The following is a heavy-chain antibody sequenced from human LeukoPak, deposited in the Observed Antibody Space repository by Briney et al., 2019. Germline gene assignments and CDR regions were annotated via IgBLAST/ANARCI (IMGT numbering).Heavy chain of an antibody. D-gene: IGHD3-22*01. CDR1: GFTFSSYE. J-gene: IGHJ4*02. CDR3: ARASYYYDSSGYYYYFDY. V-gene: IGHV3-48*03. Sequence: GGSLRLSCAASGFTFSSYEVNWVRQAPGKGLEWVSYISSSGSTIYYADSVKGRFTISRDNAKNSLYLQMNSLRAEDTAVYYCARASYYYDSSGYYYYFDYWGQGTLVTVSS. CDR2: ISSSGSTI.